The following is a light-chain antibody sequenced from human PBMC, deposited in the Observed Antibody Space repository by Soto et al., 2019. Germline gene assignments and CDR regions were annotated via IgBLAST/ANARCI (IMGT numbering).Light chain of an antibody. CDR1: QSISSY. CDR3: QQSSSTPQT. Sequence: DSQMTESASSLAGSVGDRVTISDRASQSISSYLSWYQQKPGKAPKLLINVASTLQSGVPSRFSGSGSGTDFTLAISSLQPEDFATYYCQQSSSTPQTFGGGTKVDIK. J-gene: IGKJ4*01. CDR2: VAS. V-gene: IGKV1-39*01.